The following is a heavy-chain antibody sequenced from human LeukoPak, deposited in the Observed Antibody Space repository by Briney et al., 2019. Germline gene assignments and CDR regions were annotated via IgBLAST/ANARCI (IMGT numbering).Heavy chain of an antibody. CDR2: IYYSGST. CDR1: GGSISSYY. CDR3: AANYYDSSGYPTGVGY. V-gene: IGHV4-59*12. J-gene: IGHJ4*02. D-gene: IGHD3-22*01. Sequence: PSETLSLTCTVSGGSISSYYWSWIRQPPGKGLEWIGHIYYSGSTNYNPSLKSRVTISVDTSKNQFSLKLSSVTAADTAVYYCAANYYDSSGYPTGVGYWGQGTLVTVSS.